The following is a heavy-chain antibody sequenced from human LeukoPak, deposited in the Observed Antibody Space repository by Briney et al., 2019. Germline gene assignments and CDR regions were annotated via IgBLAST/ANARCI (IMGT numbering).Heavy chain of an antibody. CDR3: ARGFFPGYCGGDCKGSYYYYYYMDV. Sequence: ASVKVSCKASGYTFTSYDINWVRQATGQGLEWMGWMNPNSGNTGYAQKFQGRVTITRNTSISTAYMELSSLRSEDTAVYYCARGFFPGYCGGDCKGSYYYYYYMDVWGKGTTVTVSS. J-gene: IGHJ6*03. V-gene: IGHV1-8*03. D-gene: IGHD2-21*02. CDR2: MNPNSGNT. CDR1: GYTFTSYD.